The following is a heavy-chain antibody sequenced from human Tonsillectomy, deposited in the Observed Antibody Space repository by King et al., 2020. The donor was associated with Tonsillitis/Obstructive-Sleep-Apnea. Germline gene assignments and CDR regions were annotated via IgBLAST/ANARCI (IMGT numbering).Heavy chain of an antibody. CDR3: ARDGFNAFDI. CDR2: ICHDGNNK. CDR1: GSTFSSYG. V-gene: IGHV3-33*01. J-gene: IGHJ3*02. Sequence: VQLVESGGGVVQPGRSLRVSCAASGSTFSSYGIHWVRQAPGKGLEWVAVICHDGNNKYYADSVKGRFPISRDNSKNTLYLQMNSLRAEDTAVYYCARDGFNAFDIWGQGTMVTVSS.